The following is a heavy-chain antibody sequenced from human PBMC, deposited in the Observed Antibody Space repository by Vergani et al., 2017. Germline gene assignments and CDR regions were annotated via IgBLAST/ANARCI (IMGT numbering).Heavy chain of an antibody. CDR1: GGTFSSYT. CDR2: IIPILGIA. V-gene: IGHV1-69*02. Sequence: QVQLVQSGAEVKKPGSSVKVSCKASGGTFSSYTISWVRQAPGQGLEWMGRIIPILGIANYAQKFQGRVTITADKSTSTAYMELSSLRSEDTALYYCARVRSEEVDAFDIWGQGTMVTVSS. CDR3: ARVRSEEVDAFDI. J-gene: IGHJ3*02. D-gene: IGHD3-10*01.